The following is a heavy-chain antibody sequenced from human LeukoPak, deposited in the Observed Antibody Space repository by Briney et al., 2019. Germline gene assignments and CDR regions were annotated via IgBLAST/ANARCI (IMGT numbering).Heavy chain of an antibody. D-gene: IGHD6-19*01. CDR3: GRVGRWLNFAY. J-gene: IGHJ4*02. CDR1: GGSFSGYY. V-gene: IGHV4-34*01. Sequence: NPSETLSLTCAVYGGSFSGYYWSWIRQPPGKGLEWIGEINHSGSTNYNPSLKSRVTISVDTSKNQFSLKLSSVTAADTAVYYCGRVGRWLNFAYGGKGTLVTVSS. CDR2: INHSGST.